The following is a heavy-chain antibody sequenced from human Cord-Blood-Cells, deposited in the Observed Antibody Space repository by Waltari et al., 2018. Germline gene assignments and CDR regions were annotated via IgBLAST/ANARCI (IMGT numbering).Heavy chain of an antibody. Sequence: QVQLVQSGAEVKKPGASVKVSCKASGYTFTGYYMHWLRQAPGQGLEWMGWINPNSGGKNYAQKFQGRVTMTRDTSISTAYMELSSLRSDDTAVYYCASPDREASGWYDFDYWGQGTWSPSPQ. V-gene: IGHV1-2*02. CDR1: GYTFTGYY. CDR3: ASPDREASGWYDFDY. J-gene: IGHJ4*02. D-gene: IGHD6-19*01. CDR2: INPNSGGK.